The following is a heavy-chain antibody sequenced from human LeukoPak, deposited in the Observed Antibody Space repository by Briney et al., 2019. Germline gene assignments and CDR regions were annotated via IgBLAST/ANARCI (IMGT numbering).Heavy chain of an antibody. CDR3: ARDYDFWSGYSPAYYFDY. CDR2: ISSSGYDT. Sequence: GGSLRLSCAASGFTFRTDALSWVRQAPGKGLEWVSTISSSGYDTYYVDSVKGRFTISRDNSKNTLYLQMNSLRAEDTAVYYCARDYDFWSGYSPAYYFDYWGQGTLVTVSS. D-gene: IGHD3-3*01. J-gene: IGHJ4*02. CDR1: GFTFRTDA. V-gene: IGHV3-23*01.